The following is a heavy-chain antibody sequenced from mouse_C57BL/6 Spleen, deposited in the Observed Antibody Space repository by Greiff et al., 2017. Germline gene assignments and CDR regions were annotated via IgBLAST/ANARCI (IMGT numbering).Heavy chain of an antibody. D-gene: IGHD1-1*01. J-gene: IGHJ3*01. V-gene: IGHV1-9*01. CDR1: GYTFTGYW. Sequence: QVQLQQSGAELMKPGASVKLSCKATGYTFTGYWIEWVKQRPGHGLEWIGEILPGSGSTNYNEKFKGKATFTADTSSNTASMQLSSLTTEDSAIYYCARGGPIYSYGSSYGFAYWGQGTLVTVSA. CDR3: ARGGPIYSYGSSYGFAY. CDR2: ILPGSGST.